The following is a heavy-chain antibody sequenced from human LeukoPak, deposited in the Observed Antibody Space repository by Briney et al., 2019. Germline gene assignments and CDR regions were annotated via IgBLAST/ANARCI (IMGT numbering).Heavy chain of an antibody. CDR1: GFTFSSYI. D-gene: IGHD5-24*01. Sequence: GGSLRLSCAASGFTFSSYIMNWVRQAPGKGLEWVSSITSSSSYIYYADSVKGRFTMSRDNAKNSLYLQMNSLRAEDTAVYYCARDFGGYNNDYWGQGTLVTVSS. J-gene: IGHJ4*02. CDR2: ITSSSSYI. V-gene: IGHV3-21*01. CDR3: ARDFGGYNNDY.